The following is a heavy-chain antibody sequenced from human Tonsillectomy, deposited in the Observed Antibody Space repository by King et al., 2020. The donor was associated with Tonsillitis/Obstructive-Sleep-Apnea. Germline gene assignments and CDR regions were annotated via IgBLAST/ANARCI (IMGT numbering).Heavy chain of an antibody. CDR3: ARGAPGIFGVVLNLDY. CDR2: ISGYNGKT. J-gene: IGHJ4*02. D-gene: IGHD3-3*01. CDR1: GYTFTSHG. Sequence: QLVQSGAEVKKPGASVKVSCQASGYTFTSHGLSWVRRAPGQGLEWSGWISGYNGKTNYTQKFQGRGTMTTDTSTSTAYMELRRLRSDDTAVYYCARGAPGIFGVVLNLDYWGQGTLVTVSS. V-gene: IGHV1-18*01.